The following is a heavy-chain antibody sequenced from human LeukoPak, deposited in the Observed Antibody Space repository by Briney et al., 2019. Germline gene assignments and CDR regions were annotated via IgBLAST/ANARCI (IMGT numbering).Heavy chain of an antibody. J-gene: IGHJ4*02. CDR2: IYYSGST. V-gene: IGHV4-39*07. CDR1: GGSISSYY. CDR3: ARAYSSGWYGPSYYFDY. D-gene: IGHD6-19*01. Sequence: SETLSLTCTVSGGSISSYYWGWIRQPPGKGLEWIGSIYYSGSTYYNPSLKSRVTISVDTSKNQFSLKLSSVTAADTAVYYCARAYSSGWYGPSYYFDYWGQGTLVTVSS.